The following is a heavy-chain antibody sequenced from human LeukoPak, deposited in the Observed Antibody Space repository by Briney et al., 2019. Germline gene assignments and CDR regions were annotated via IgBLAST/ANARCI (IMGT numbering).Heavy chain of an antibody. D-gene: IGHD5-18*01. CDR2: IYYSGST. CDR1: GGSISSYY. V-gene: IGHV4-59*01. CDR3: ARRIVDTAMVYFDY. Sequence: PSETLSLTCTVSGGSISSYYWSWIRQPPGKGREGIGYIYYSGSTNYNPSLKSRVTISVDTSKNQFSLKLSSVTAADTAVYYCARRIVDTAMVYFDYWGQGTLVTVSS. J-gene: IGHJ4*02.